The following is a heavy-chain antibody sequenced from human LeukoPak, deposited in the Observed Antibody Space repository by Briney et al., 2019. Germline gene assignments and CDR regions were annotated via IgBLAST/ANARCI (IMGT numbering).Heavy chain of an antibody. CDR3: ARPYYGDYGGGY. D-gene: IGHD4-17*01. CDR1: GGTFSSYA. CDR2: IIPIFGTA. V-gene: IGHV1-69*13. J-gene: IGHJ4*02. Sequence: SVKVSCKASGGTFSSYAISWVRHAPGQGLEWMGGIIPIFGTANYAQKFQGRVTITADESTSTAYMELSSLRSEDTAVYYCARPYYGDYGGGYWGQGTLVTVSS.